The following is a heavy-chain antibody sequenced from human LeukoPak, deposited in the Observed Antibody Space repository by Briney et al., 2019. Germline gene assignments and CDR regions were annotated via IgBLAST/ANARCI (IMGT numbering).Heavy chain of an antibody. J-gene: IGHJ3*02. Sequence: PGGSLRLSCAASGFTFSSYWMSWVRQAPGKGLEWVANIKQDGSEKYYVDSVKGRFTISRDNAKNSLYLQMNSLRAEDTALYYCAKLGGSGYDPQWLVRDDAFDIWGQGTMVTVSS. CDR1: GFTFSSYW. D-gene: IGHD6-19*01. CDR3: AKLGGSGYDPQWLVRDDAFDI. V-gene: IGHV3-7*03. CDR2: IKQDGSEK.